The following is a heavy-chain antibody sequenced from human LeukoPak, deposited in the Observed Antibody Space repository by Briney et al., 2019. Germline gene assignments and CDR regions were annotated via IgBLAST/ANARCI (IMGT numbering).Heavy chain of an antibody. CDR1: GGSISSSNYY. V-gene: IGHV4-39*01. D-gene: IGHD6-13*01. CDR3: ARQWASSSRITADY. CDR2: IYYSGRT. Sequence: SETLSLTCTVSGGSISSSNYYWGWIRQPPGKGLECIGSIYYSGRTYYKSSLKSRVTISVDTSKNQFSLKMSSVTAADTAVYYCARQWASSSRITADYWGQGTLVTVSS. J-gene: IGHJ4*02.